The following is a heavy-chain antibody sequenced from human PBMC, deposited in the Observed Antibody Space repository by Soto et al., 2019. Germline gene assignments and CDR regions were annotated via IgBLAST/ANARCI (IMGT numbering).Heavy chain of an antibody. CDR1: GFTFSSYA. V-gene: IGHV3-30-3*01. CDR2: IAYDGGNK. D-gene: IGHD6-13*01. Sequence: QAGGSLRLSCAASGFTFSSYAMHWVRQAAGKGLEWVGVIAYDGGNKYYADSVKGRFTISRDNSKNTVYLQMSSLRAEDTAVYYCASQLSVAGNYFFYYAMDVWGQGTTVTVSS. CDR3: ASQLSVAGNYFFYYAMDV. J-gene: IGHJ6*02.